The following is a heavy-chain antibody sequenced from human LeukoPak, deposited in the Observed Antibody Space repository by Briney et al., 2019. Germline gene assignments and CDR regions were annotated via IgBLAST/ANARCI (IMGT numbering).Heavy chain of an antibody. CDR3: ARADIGYCTNGVWYTGEPFYY. J-gene: IGHJ4*02. V-gene: IGHV1-18*01. D-gene: IGHD2-8*01. CDR1: DYTVTPYG. Sequence: SSVKVSCKPSDYTVTPYGISWVGRAPGHGVEWMGWISPSKGKTNYAHKLQGRVTITTHTSTSTAYIELRSLRSDDTAVYYCARADIGYCTNGVWYTGEPFYYWGQGTLVTVSS. CDR2: ISPSKGKT.